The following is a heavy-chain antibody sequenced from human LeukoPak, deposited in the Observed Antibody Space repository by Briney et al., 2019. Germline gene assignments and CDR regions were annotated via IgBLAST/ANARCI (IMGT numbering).Heavy chain of an antibody. CDR1: GGSISSDY. J-gene: IGHJ4*02. D-gene: IGHD5-18*01. V-gene: IGHV4-59*01. CDR2: IYYSGST. Sequence: SETLSLTCTVSGGSISSDYWSWIRQPPGKGLEWIGYIYYSGSTNYNPSLKSRVTISVDTSKNQFSLKLSSVTAADTAVYYCASGYSYGFDYWGQGTLVTVSS. CDR3: ASGYSYGFDY.